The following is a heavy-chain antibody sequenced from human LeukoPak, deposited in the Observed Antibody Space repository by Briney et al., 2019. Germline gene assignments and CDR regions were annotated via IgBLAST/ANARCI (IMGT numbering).Heavy chain of an antibody. Sequence: GESLKISCKGSGYSFTSYWIGWVRQMPGKGLEWMGIIYPGDSDTRYSPSFQGQVTISADKSISTAYLQWSSLKASDTAMYYCARARSSSGWYFDDQLWGQGTLVTVSS. CDR3: ARARSSSGWYFDDQL. CDR1: GYSFTSYW. J-gene: IGHJ4*02. D-gene: IGHD6-19*01. V-gene: IGHV5-51*01. CDR2: IYPGDSDT.